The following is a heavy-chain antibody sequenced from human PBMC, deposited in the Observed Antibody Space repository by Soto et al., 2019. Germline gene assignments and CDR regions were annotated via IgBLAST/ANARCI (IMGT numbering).Heavy chain of an antibody. CDR2: ISGSGGST. D-gene: IGHD4-17*01. CDR3: AKVPSTVVNPGDAFGI. J-gene: IGHJ3*02. Sequence: GGSLRLSCASSGFTFSSYAMSLVRQAPGKGLEWVSAISGSGGSTYYADSVKGRFTISRDNSKNTLYLQMNSLRAEDTAVYYCAKVPSTVVNPGDAFGIWGQGTMVTV. CDR1: GFTFSSYA. V-gene: IGHV3-23*01.